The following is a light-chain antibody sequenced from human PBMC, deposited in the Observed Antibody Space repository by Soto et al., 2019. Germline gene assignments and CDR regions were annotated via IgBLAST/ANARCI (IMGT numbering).Light chain of an antibody. V-gene: IGLV2-14*03. Sequence: QSVLTQPASVSGSPGQSIAISCTGTSSDVGGYNYVSWYQQHPGKAPRLVIYEVTKRPSGVPDRFSGSKSGNTASLTVSGLQADDEADYYCSSFSGFSTVFGTGTKLTVL. CDR3: SSFSGFSTV. J-gene: IGLJ1*01. CDR2: EVT. CDR1: SSDVGGYNY.